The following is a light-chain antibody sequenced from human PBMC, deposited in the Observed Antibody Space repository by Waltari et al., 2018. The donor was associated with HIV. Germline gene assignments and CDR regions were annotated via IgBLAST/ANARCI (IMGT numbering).Light chain of an antibody. J-gene: IGKJ2*01. Sequence: EIVMTQSPATVSVSPGEGATLSCSASHSIGNNLAWHQQRPGQAPRLLIYSSSTRATGIPARFSGSGSGTQFTLTIDSLQSEDFAIYYCQHYNNWPYTFGQGTRLEIK. V-gene: IGKV3-15*01. CDR3: QHYNNWPYT. CDR1: HSIGNN. CDR2: SSS.